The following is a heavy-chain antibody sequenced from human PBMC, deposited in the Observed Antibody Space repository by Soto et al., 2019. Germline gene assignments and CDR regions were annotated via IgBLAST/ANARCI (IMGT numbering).Heavy chain of an antibody. CDR1: GGTFNTYA. CDR3: ARGRVVTAIPYYYYSMDV. Sequence: QVQLVQSGAEVKKPGSSVKVSCKASGGTFNTYAISWVRQAPGQGLEWMGVIVPVLGTTNYAQRFQGRVTISADESTTTAYMELSSLRSEDTAVYYCARGRVVTAIPYYYYSMDVW. D-gene: IGHD2-21*02. J-gene: IGHJ6*01. V-gene: IGHV1-69*01. CDR2: IVPVLGTT.